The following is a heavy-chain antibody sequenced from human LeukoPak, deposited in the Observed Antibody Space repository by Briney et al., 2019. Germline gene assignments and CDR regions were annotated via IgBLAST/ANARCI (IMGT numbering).Heavy chain of an antibody. V-gene: IGHV3-53*04. CDR2: IYSGGST. D-gene: IGHD3-10*01. Sequence: GGSLRLSCAASGFAVSSNYMSWVRQAPGKGLEWVSVIYSGGSTYYADSVKGRFTISRHNSKNTLYLQMNSLRAEDTAVYYCARGNYYGSGSYQRYYYYGMDVWGQGTTVTVSS. CDR1: GFAVSSNY. J-gene: IGHJ6*02. CDR3: ARGNYYGSGSYQRYYYYGMDV.